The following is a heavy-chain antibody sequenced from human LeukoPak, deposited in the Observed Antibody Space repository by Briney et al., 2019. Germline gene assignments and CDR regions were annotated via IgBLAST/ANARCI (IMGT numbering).Heavy chain of an antibody. V-gene: IGHV4-59*08. Sequence: PSETLSLTCTLFGASSSSYYWSWIRQPPGKGLEWIGYISYSGGTNYNPSLKSQVTISVDTSKNQFSLKLSSVTAADTAVYYCARHRQYDTDAFDIWGQGTMVTVSS. CDR2: ISYSGGT. D-gene: IGHD3-22*01. CDR3: ARHRQYDTDAFDI. J-gene: IGHJ3*02. CDR1: GASSSSYY.